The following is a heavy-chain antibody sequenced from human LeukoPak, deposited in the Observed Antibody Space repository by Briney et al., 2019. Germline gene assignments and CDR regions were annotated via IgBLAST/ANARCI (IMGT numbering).Heavy chain of an antibody. CDR3: ARDREGHCSSTSCYFRSHWFDP. D-gene: IGHD2-2*01. CDR1: GGTFSSYA. Sequence: SVKVSCKASGGTFSSYAISWVRQAPGQGLEWMGGIIPIFGTANYAQKFQGRVTITADESTSTAYMELSSLRSEDTAVYYCARDREGHCSSTSCYFRSHWFDPWGQGTLVTVPS. CDR2: IIPIFGTA. V-gene: IGHV1-69*13. J-gene: IGHJ5*02.